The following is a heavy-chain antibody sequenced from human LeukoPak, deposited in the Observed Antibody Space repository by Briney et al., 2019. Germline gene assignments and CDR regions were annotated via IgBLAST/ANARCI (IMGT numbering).Heavy chain of an antibody. V-gene: IGHV3-23*01. D-gene: IGHD5-24*01. J-gene: IGHJ4*02. CDR2: ISSSGNT. Sequence: GGSLRLSWEASGFTLGRSAMSWVRQTPGKGLEWFSSISSSGNTYYADSVKGRFTISRDNSKNLVNLQMNSLRAEDTAIYYCVKGRMSEDGLDFWGQGSLVTVSS. CDR3: VKGRMSEDGLDF. CDR1: GFTLGRSA.